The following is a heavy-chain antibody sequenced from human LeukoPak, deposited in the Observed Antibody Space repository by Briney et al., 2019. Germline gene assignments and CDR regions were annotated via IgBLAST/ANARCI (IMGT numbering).Heavy chain of an antibody. J-gene: IGHJ4*02. CDR1: GFTFSSYW. CDR3: ARARSPYYYDSSGYLSHTDY. D-gene: IGHD3-22*01. Sequence: GGSLRLSCAASGFTFSSYWMSWVRQAPGKGLEWVANIKQDGSEKYYVDSVKGRFTISRDNAKNSLYLQMNSLRAEDTAVYYCARARSPYYYDSSGYLSHTDYWGQGTLVTVSS. CDR2: IKQDGSEK. V-gene: IGHV3-7*01.